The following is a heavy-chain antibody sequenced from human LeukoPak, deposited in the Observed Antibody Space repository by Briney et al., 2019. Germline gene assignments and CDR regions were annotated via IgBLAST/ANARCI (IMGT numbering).Heavy chain of an antibody. J-gene: IGHJ4*02. D-gene: IGHD3-3*01. CDR1: GFTFSSYS. CDR2: ISSTSYTI. Sequence: GGSLRLSCAASGFTFSSYSMNWVRQAPGKGLEWVSYISSTSYTIYYADSVKGRFTISRDNAKNSVYLQMNSLRAEDTAVYYCAKSPQQLRFLEWLYYYYFDYWGQGTLVTVSS. V-gene: IGHV3-48*04. CDR3: AKSPQQLRFLEWLYYYYFDY.